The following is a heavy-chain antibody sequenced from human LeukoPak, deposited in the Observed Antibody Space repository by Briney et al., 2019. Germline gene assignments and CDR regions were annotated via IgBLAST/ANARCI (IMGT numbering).Heavy chain of an antibody. D-gene: IGHD3-10*01. V-gene: IGHV3-7*01. J-gene: IGHJ6*02. Sequence: GGSLRLSCAASGFTFNNFWMTWVRRAPERGLEWVGNINRDGSAKFYLDSVKGRFAISRDNTKNSLYLQMNSLRAEDTAVYYCARDYYGSGIPHGMDVWGQGTTVTVSS. CDR1: GFTFNNFW. CDR3: ARDYYGSGIPHGMDV. CDR2: INRDGSAK.